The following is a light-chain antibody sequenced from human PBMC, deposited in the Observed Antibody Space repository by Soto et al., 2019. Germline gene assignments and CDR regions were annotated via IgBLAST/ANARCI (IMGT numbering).Light chain of an antibody. CDR2: GAS. J-gene: IGKJ1*01. V-gene: IGKV3-20*01. CDR1: QRISSMY. CDR3: HQYDIPPQT. Sequence: IMLTQSPGTLPLSPGERATLSCRASQRISSMYLAWYQQKPGRAPRLIIYGASRRATGIPERFSGSESGTDFTPTISRLEPEDFHVYYCHQYDIPPQTFGRGTNVDIK.